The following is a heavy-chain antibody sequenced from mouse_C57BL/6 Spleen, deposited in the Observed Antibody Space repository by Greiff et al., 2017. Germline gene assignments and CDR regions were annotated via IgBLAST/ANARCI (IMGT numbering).Heavy chain of an antibody. Sequence: VQLQESGRELVKPGASVKISCKASGYAFSSSWMNWVKQRPGKGLEWVGRIYPGDGDTNYNGKFKGKATLTADKSYSTAYMQLSSLTSEDSAVYFCARNGITTGYYAMDYWGQGASVTVSS. V-gene: IGHV1-82*01. J-gene: IGHJ4*01. CDR3: ARNGITTGYYAMDY. CDR1: GYAFSSSW. D-gene: IGHD1-1*01. CDR2: IYPGDGDT.